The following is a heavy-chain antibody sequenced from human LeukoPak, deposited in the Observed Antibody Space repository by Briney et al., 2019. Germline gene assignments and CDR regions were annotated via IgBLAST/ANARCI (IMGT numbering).Heavy chain of an antibody. V-gene: IGHV3-11*04. D-gene: IGHD3-10*01. J-gene: IGHJ5*02. CDR3: ARDLTYGSGSYIENWFDP. CDR2: ISSSGSTI. CDR1: GFTFSDYY. Sequence: KPGGSLRLSCAASGFTFSDYYMSWIRQAPGKGLEWVSYISSSGSTIYYADSVKGRFTISRDNAKNSLYLQMNSLRAEDTAVYYCARDLTYGSGSYIENWFDPWGQGTLVTVSS.